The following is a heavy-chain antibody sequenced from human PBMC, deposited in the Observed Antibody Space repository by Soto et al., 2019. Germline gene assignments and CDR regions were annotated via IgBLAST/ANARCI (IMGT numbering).Heavy chain of an antibody. CDR2: IDPSDSYT. CDR1: GYTFTGHW. V-gene: IGHV5-10-1*01. D-gene: IGHD5-12*01. CDR3: TRHTGYDSSLDY. Sequence: GESLKISCQGSGYTFTGHWISWVRQMPGKGLEWMGRIDPSDSYTDYSPTVQGHVTMSADKSINTAYLQWSSLQASDTAVYYCTRHTGYDSSLDYWGQETLVTVSS. J-gene: IGHJ4*02.